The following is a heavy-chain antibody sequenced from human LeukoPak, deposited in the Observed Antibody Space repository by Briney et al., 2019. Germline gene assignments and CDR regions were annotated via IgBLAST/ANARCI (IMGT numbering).Heavy chain of an antibody. D-gene: IGHD1-26*01. CDR2: IKQDGSEK. J-gene: IGHJ4*02. CDR3: ARDGGPYSGSYTAY. Sequence: GGSLRLSCTASGFTFSSYWMSWVRQAPGKGLEWVANIKQDGSEKYYVGSVKGRFTISRDNAKNSLYLQMNSLRAEDTAVYYCARDGGPYSGSYTAYWGQGTLVTVSS. V-gene: IGHV3-7*01. CDR1: GFTFSSYW.